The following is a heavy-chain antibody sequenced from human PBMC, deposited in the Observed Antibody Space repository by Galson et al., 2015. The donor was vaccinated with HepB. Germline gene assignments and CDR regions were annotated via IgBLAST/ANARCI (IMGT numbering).Heavy chain of an antibody. CDR2: IDWDDDK. D-gene: IGHD3-22*01. CDR3: ARIPYYYDSSGYFPFDY. J-gene: IGHJ4*02. V-gene: IGHV2-70*01. CDR1: GFSLSTSGMC. Sequence: PALVKPTQTLTLTCTFSGFSLSTSGMCVSWIRQPPGKALEWLALIDWDDDKYYSTSLKTRLTISKDTSKNQVVLTMTNMDPVDTATYYCARIPYYYDSSGYFPFDYWGQGTLVTVSS.